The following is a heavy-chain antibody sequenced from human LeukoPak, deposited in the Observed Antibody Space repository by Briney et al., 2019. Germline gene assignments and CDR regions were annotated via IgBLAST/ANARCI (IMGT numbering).Heavy chain of an antibody. D-gene: IGHD3-22*01. V-gene: IGHV3-23*01. J-gene: IGHJ4*02. Sequence: PGGSLRLSCAASGFTFSSYAMSWVRQAPGKGLEWVSAISGSGGSTYYAGSVKGRFTISRDNSKNTLYLQMNSLRAEDTAVYYCAKPQITHPDSSGYYAYWGQGTLVTVSS. CDR3: AKPQITHPDSSGYYAY. CDR2: ISGSGGST. CDR1: GFTFSSYA.